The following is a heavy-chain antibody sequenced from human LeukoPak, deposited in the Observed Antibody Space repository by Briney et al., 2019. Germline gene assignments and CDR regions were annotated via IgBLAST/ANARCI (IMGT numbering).Heavy chain of an antibody. CDR1: GFTFSSYS. Sequence: PGGSLRLSCAASGFTFSSYSMNWVRQAPGKGLEWVSCISSSSSTIYYADSVKGRFTISRDNAKNSLYLQMNSLRAEDTAVYYCARILRFPENYMDVWGKGATVTVSS. D-gene: IGHD3-3*01. J-gene: IGHJ6*03. CDR3: ARILRFPENYMDV. CDR2: ISSSSSTI. V-gene: IGHV3-48*04.